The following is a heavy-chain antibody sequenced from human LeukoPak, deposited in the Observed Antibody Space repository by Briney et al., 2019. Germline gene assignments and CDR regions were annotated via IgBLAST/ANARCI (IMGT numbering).Heavy chain of an antibody. D-gene: IGHD2-2*01. CDR2: INPNSGGT. V-gene: IGHV1-2*02. Sequence: GASVKVSCKASGYTFTGYYMHWVRQAPGQGLEWMGWINPNSGGTNYAQNLQGRVTMTTDTSASTGYMELRSLRSDDTAVYYCARDYCSTTSCYSKARFDYWGQGTLVTVSS. CDR3: ARDYCSTTSCYSKARFDY. CDR1: GYTFTGYY. J-gene: IGHJ4*02.